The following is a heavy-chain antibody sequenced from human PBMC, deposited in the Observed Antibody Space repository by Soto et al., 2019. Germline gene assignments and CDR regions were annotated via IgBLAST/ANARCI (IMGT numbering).Heavy chain of an antibody. V-gene: IGHV3-74*01. J-gene: IGHJ5*02. CDR1: GFTLRDHW. CDR3: GRDYFGSGNP. D-gene: IGHD3-10*01. Sequence: EVQLVESGGGLFQPGGSLRLSCAASGFTLRDHWMHWVRQAPGKGLVWLARIINDGSETDYADSVKGRFIISRDNAKNTVYLQMNRLTVEDTGIYSCGRDYFGSGNPWGQGTLVTVSS. CDR2: IINDGSET.